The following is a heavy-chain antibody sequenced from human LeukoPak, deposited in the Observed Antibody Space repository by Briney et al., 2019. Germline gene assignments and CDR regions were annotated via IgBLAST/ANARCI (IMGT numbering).Heavy chain of an antibody. J-gene: IGHJ4*02. Sequence: SETLSLTCTVSDGSIIGYYWNWIRQPPGKGLEWIGYIYSSGSTDYNPPLKGRVTISLDTSQNQFSLRLSSVTAADTAVYYCARYGCSTTSCYQHYWGQGTLVTVSS. CDR1: DGSIIGYY. V-gene: IGHV4-59*01. D-gene: IGHD2-2*01. CDR2: IYSSGST. CDR3: ARYGCSTTSCYQHY.